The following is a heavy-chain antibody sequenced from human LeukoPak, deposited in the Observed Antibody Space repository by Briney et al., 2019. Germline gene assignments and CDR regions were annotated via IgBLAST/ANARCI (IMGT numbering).Heavy chain of an antibody. CDR2: ISAYDGNT. CDR3: ARDGRLPPVVVPAAMLGDYYYYGMDV. CDR1: GYTFTSYG. J-gene: IGHJ6*02. V-gene: IGHV1-18*01. D-gene: IGHD2-2*01. Sequence: ASVKVSCKASGYTFTSYGISWVRQAPGQGLEWMGWISAYDGNTNYAQKLQGRVTMTTDTSTSTAYMELWSLRSDDTAVYYCARDGRLPPVVVPAAMLGDYYYYGMDVWGQGTTVTVSS.